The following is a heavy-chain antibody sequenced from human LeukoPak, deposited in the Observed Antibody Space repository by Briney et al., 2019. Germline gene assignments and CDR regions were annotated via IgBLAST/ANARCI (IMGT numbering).Heavy chain of an antibody. Sequence: GGSLRLSCAASGFTFDDYAMHWVRQAPGKGLEWVSGISWNSGSIGYADSVKGRFTISRDNAKNSLYLQMNSLRAEDTALYYCAKEAEYHTAPYDYWGQGTLVTVSA. D-gene: IGHD3-3*01. CDR1: GFTFDDYA. V-gene: IGHV3-9*01. CDR3: AKEAEYHTAPYDY. J-gene: IGHJ4*02. CDR2: ISWNSGSI.